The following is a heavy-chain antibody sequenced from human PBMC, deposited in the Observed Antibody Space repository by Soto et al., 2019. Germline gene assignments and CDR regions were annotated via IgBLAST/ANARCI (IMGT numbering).Heavy chain of an antibody. CDR2: IYTSGST. D-gene: IGHD6-19*01. CDR1: GGSISSYY. J-gene: IGHJ4*02. V-gene: IGHV4-4*07. CDR3: ARDPIWVAVAGTDY. Sequence: AETLSLTCAVYGGSISSYYWSWIRQPAGKGLEWIGRIYTSGSTNYNPSLKSRVTMSVDTSKNQFSLKLSSVTAADTAVYYCARDPIWVAVAGTDYWGQGTLVTVSS.